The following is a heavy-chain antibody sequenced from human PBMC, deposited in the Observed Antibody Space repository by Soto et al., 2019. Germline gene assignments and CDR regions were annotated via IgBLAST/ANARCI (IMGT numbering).Heavy chain of an antibody. J-gene: IGHJ3*02. CDR3: ARRNMITDRLDAFDI. CDR1: GGSISSYY. Sequence: SETLSLTCTVSGGSISSYYWSWIRQPPGKGLEWIGYIYYSGSTNYNPSLKSRVTISVDTSKNQFSLKLSSVTAADTAVYYCARRNMITDRLDAFDIWGQGTMVTVSS. CDR2: IYYSGST. D-gene: IGHD3-16*01. V-gene: IGHV4-59*08.